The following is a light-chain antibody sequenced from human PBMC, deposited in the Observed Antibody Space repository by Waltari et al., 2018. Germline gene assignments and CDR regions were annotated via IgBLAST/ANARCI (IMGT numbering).Light chain of an antibody. Sequence: DIQMTQSPSTLSPSVGDRVTITCRASQSVGGWLAWYQQKPGKAPKVLIYKTSSLESGVPSRFSGSGSGTEFTLTISNLQPADFATYYCQQYNSFPKTFGQGTKVEIK. CDR3: QQYNSFPKT. CDR2: KTS. J-gene: IGKJ1*01. CDR1: QSVGGW. V-gene: IGKV1-5*03.